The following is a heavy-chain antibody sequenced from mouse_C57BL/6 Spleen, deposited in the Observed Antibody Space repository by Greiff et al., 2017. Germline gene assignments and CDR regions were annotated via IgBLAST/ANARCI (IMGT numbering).Heavy chain of an antibody. CDR2: IYPGDGDT. CDR1: GYAFSGSW. V-gene: IGHV1-82*01. J-gene: IGHJ1*03. D-gene: IGHD2-1*01. CDR3: AKREELLWYLWYFDV. Sequence: QVQLQQSGPELVKPGASVKFSCKASGYAFSGSWMNWVKQRPGKGLEWIGRIYPGDGDTNYNGKFKGKATLTADKSSSTAYMQLSSLTSEDSAVYFCAKREELLWYLWYFDVWGTGTTVTVSS.